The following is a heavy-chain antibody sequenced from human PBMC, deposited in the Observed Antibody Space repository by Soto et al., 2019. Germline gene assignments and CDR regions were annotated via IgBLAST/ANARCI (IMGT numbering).Heavy chain of an antibody. CDR2: ISSSGDHT. CDR3: AKLLRPGLQFFDF. Sequence: EVQLLESGGGLVQPGGSLRLSCAASGFTFSDYAMSWVSQAPGKGLDWVSAISSSGDHTFYADSVKGRFTISRDNSKNTLYLQVNSLRAEDTAVYYCAKLLRPGLQFFDFWGQGTLVTVSS. J-gene: IGHJ4*02. CDR1: GFTFSDYA. D-gene: IGHD4-4*01. V-gene: IGHV3-23*01.